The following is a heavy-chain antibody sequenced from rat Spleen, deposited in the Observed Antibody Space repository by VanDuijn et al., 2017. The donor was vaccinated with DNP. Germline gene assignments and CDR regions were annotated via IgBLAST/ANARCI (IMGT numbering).Heavy chain of an antibody. Sequence: EVQLVESGGDLVQPGRSLKLSCAASGFTFRDYNMAWVRQAPKKGLEWVASISYDDTTTYYRDSVRGRFTVSRDIAKSTLYLQVDSLRSEDTATYYCARSYGSYWFFDFWGPGTVVTVSA. CDR2: ISYDDTTT. J-gene: IGHJ1*01. CDR1: GFTFRDYN. V-gene: IGHV5-7*01. D-gene: IGHD1-11*01. CDR3: ARSYGSYWFFDF.